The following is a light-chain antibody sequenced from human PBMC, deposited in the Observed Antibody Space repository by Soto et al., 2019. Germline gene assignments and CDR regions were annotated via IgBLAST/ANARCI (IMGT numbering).Light chain of an antibody. Sequence: EIVMTQSPATLSVSPGERATLSCRASQSVSSNLAWYQQKPGQAPRLLIYGASTRATGIPARFSGCGSGTEFTLTFSSLQSEYFAVYYCQQYNNWLITFGQGTRLEIK. J-gene: IGKJ5*01. CDR1: QSVSSN. CDR3: QQYNNWLIT. CDR2: GAS. V-gene: IGKV3-15*01.